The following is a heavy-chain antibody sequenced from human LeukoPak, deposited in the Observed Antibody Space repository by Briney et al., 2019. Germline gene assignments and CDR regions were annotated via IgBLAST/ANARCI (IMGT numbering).Heavy chain of an antibody. CDR2: VHLDGRT. J-gene: IGHJ4*02. V-gene: IGHV4-4*02. CDR1: GGSVSSTNW. Sequence: SETLSLTCGVSGGSVSSTNWWTWIRQPPGKGLEWIGEVHLDGRTNFNPSLKSRLTMSVDLSENHVSLKLTSVTAAGTAVYYCAREGGFYRPLDYSGQGTLVTVSS. D-gene: IGHD6-25*01. CDR3: AREGGFYRPLDY.